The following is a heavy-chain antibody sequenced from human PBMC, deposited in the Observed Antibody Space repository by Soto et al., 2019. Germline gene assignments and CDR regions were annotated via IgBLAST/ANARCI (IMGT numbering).Heavy chain of an antibody. CDR3: SRDVSCSGGSCYPNDWFDP. Sequence: SETLSLTCSVSAGSMRNYYWSWVRQPPGKGLEWIGNVDDSGTTKYNPSLRSRVTISVDTSTNQFSLKLSSVIAADTAVYYCSRDVSCSGGSCYPNDWFDPWGQGTLVTVSS. V-gene: IGHV4-59*01. CDR1: AGSMRNYY. CDR2: VDDSGTT. J-gene: IGHJ5*02. D-gene: IGHD2-15*01.